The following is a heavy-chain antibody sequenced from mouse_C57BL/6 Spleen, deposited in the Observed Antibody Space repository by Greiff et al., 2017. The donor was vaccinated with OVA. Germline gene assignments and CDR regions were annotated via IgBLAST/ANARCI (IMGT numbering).Heavy chain of an antibody. Sequence: VQLQQSGPGLVKPSQSLSLTCSVTGYSITSGYYWNWIRQFPGNKLEWMGYISYDGSNNYNPSLKNRISITRDTSKNQFFLKLNSVTTEDTATYYCASYDGYYDAMDYWGQGTSVTVSS. CDR1: GYSITSGYY. CDR3: ASYDGYYDAMDY. J-gene: IGHJ4*01. CDR2: ISYDGSN. V-gene: IGHV3-6*01. D-gene: IGHD2-3*01.